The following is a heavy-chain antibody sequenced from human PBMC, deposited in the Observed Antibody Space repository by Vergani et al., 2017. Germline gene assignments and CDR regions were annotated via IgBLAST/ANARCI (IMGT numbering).Heavy chain of an antibody. D-gene: IGHD2-21*01. CDR1: EFTFSDVW. V-gene: IGHV3-15*01. CDR3: TAEKEVAFYYSYYHMDV. Sequence: EVQLLESGGDLVQPGGSLRLSCAASEFTFSDVWMSWVRQAPGKGLEWVARIKSNADGVSADYAASVKGRFIISRDDSKNFLYLQMNSLKSEDTALYFCTAEKEVAFYYSYYHMDVWGKGTTVTVSS. CDR2: IKSNADGVSA. J-gene: IGHJ6*03.